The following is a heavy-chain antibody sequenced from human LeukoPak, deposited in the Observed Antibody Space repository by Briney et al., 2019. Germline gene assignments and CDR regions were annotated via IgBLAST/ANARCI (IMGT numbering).Heavy chain of an antibody. CDR2: IRSKGYAGTT. CDR3: TTVQSSGWYRGKNYYSDY. J-gene: IGHJ4*02. D-gene: IGHD6-13*01. CDR1: GFTLCGYA. V-gene: IGHV3-49*04. Sequence: GRALRLSCTASGFTLCGYAMSWGRQAPGEGLEWGVFIRSKGYAGTTEDAGSVKGRFTMSRDDSKSIAYLQVNNLKAEDTALYYCTTVQSSGWYRGKNYYSDYWGQGTLATVSS.